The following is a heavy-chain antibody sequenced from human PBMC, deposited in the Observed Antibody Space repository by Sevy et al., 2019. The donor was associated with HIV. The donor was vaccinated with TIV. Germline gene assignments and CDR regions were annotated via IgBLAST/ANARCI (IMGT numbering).Heavy chain of an antibody. Sequence: GGSLRLSCAASGFTVSSNYMSWVRQAPGKGLEWVSVIYSGGRTYYADSVKGRFTISRDNSKNTLYLQMNGLRAEDTAVYYEASGYYYDSSGPPAAAFDIWGQGTMVTVSS. CDR1: GFTVSSNY. CDR2: IYSGGRT. D-gene: IGHD3-22*01. J-gene: IGHJ3*02. V-gene: IGHV3-53*01. CDR3: ASGYYYDSSGPPAAAFDI.